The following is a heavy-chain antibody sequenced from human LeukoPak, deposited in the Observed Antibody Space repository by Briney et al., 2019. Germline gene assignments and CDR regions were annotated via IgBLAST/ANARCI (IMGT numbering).Heavy chain of an antibody. J-gene: IGHJ4*02. CDR2: ISWNSGSI. V-gene: IGHV3-9*01. Sequence: GRSLRLSCAASGFTFDDYAMHWVRHAPGKGLEWVSGISWNSGSIVYADSVKGRFTISRDNAKNSLYLQMNSLRAEDTALYYCAKATRGYSGYDPFDYWGQGTLVTVSS. CDR3: AKATRGYSGYDPFDY. D-gene: IGHD5-12*01. CDR1: GFTFDDYA.